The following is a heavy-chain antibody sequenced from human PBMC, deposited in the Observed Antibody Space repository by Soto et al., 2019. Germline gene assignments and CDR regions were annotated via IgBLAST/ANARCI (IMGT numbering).Heavy chain of an antibody. CDR3: ARGRRGGYYYYMDV. D-gene: IGHD3-16*01. J-gene: IGHJ6*03. CDR2: MNPNSGNP. V-gene: IGHV1-8*01. Sequence: QVQLVQSGAEVKKPGASVKVSCKASGYTFTNYDINWVRQATGQGLEWMGWMNPNSGNPGYAQKFQGRVTMTTNTSKSTPYMELSSLRSEDTAVYYCARGRRGGYYYYMDVWGKGTTVTVSS. CDR1: GYTFTNYD.